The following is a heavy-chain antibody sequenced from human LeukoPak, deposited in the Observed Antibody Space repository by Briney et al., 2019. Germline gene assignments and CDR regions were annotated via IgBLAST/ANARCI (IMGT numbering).Heavy chain of an antibody. V-gene: IGHV3-30-3*01. D-gene: IGHD3-22*01. Sequence: GRSLRLSCAASGFXFSSYAMHWVRQAPGKGLEWVAVISYDGSNKYYADSVKGRFTISRDNSKNTLYLQMNSLRAEDTAVYYCARGYDSSGYYAGEWFDPWGQGTLVTVSS. CDR1: GFXFSSYA. CDR3: ARGYDSSGYYAGEWFDP. CDR2: ISYDGSNK. J-gene: IGHJ5*02.